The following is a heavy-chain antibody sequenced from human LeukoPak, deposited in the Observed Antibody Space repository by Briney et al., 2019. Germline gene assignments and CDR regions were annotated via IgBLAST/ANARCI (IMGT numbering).Heavy chain of an antibody. CDR1: GYTFTSYG. D-gene: IGHD2-2*01. CDR3: ARDSAAAPDAFDI. V-gene: IGHV1-18*01. J-gene: IGHJ3*02. CDR2: ISAYNGNT. Sequence: GASVKVSCKASGYTFTSYGISWVRQAPGQGLEWMGWISAYNGNTNYAQKLRGRVTMTTDTSTSTAYMELRSLGSDDTAVYYCARDSAAAPDAFDIWGQGTMVTVSS.